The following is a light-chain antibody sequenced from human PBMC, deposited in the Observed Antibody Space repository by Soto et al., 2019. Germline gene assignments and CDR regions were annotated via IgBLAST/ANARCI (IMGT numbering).Light chain of an antibody. Sequence: DIQMTQSPSSLSASVGDRVTITCQASQDITNYLNWYQQKPGRAPRLLLYDASSLETGVPSRFSGRGSGTDFTLTISSLQPEDVATYYCQHYDHLPITFGQGTRLEIK. CDR2: DAS. J-gene: IGKJ5*01. V-gene: IGKV1-33*01. CDR1: QDITNY. CDR3: QHYDHLPIT.